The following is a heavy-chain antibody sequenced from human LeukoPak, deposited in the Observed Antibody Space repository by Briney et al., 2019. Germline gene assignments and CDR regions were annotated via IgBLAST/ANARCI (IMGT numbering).Heavy chain of an antibody. D-gene: IGHD6-6*01. V-gene: IGHV4-30-2*05. J-gene: IGHJ4*02. CDR3: ARTARGQLLDY. Sequence: SQTLSLTCTVSGGSISSGGYYWSWIRQPPGKGLEWIGYIYHSGSTYYNPSLKSRVTISVDTSKNQFSLKLSSVTAADTAVYYCARTARGQLLDYWGQGTLVTVSS. CDR2: IYHSGST. CDR1: GGSISSGGYY.